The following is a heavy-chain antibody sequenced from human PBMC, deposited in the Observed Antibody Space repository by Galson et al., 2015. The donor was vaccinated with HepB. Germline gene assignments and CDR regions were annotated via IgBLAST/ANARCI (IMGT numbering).Heavy chain of an antibody. J-gene: IGHJ4*02. V-gene: IGHV3-73*01. CDR3: TRQGWLQPDY. Sequence: SLRLSCAASGFTFSGSAMHWVRQASGKGLEWVGRIRSKANGYATAYAASVKGRFTISRDDSKNTAYLQMNSLKTEDTAVYYCTRQGWLQPDYWGQGTLVTVSS. CDR1: GFTFSGSA. D-gene: IGHD5-24*01. CDR2: IRSKANGYAT.